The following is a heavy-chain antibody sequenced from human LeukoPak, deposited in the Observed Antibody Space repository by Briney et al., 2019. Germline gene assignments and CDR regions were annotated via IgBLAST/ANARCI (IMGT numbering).Heavy chain of an antibody. Sequence: PSETLSLTCTVSGGSISSSSYYWGWIRQPPGKGLEWIGSIYYSGSTYFNPSLKSRVTISVDTSKNQFSLKLSSVTAADTAMNYCSVDTARNDYWGQGTLVTVSS. J-gene: IGHJ4*02. CDR2: IYYSGST. CDR3: SVDTARNDY. V-gene: IGHV4-39*01. D-gene: IGHD5-18*01. CDR1: GGSISSSSYY.